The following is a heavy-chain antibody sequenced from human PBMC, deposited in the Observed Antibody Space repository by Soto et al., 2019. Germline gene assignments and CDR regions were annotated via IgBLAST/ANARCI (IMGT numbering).Heavy chain of an antibody. J-gene: IGHJ4*02. D-gene: IGHD3-10*01. Sequence: ASVKVSCKASGYTFTGHYIHWVRQAPGQGPEWMGEIGPASGDTRYAQKFQGRVTMTRDTSITTVYMELNNLSPDDTAVYYCGRGRSGQLVVFYWGQGTPVTVS. V-gene: IGHV1-2*02. CDR3: GRGRSGQLVVFY. CDR2: IGPASGDT. CDR1: GYTFTGHY.